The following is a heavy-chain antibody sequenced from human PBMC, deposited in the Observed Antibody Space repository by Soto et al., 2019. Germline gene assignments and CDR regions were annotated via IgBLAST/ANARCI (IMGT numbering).Heavy chain of an antibody. J-gene: IGHJ1*01. V-gene: IGHV4-34*01. CDR1: GGSFSGYY. CDR2: ITHGGST. CDR3: VRVREGYSYGFQY. D-gene: IGHD5-18*01. Sequence: SETLSLTCAVYGGSFSGYYWTWIRQAPGKGLEWIGEITHGGSTRYSPSLQSRVTISVDTSNNQFSLSLSSMTAADTAVYYCVRVREGYSYGFQYWGQXSPVTVSS.